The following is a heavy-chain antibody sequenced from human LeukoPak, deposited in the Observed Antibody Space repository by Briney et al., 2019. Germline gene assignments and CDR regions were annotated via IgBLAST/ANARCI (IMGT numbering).Heavy chain of an antibody. CDR3: ARERSYSSSSDFDY. D-gene: IGHD6-6*01. V-gene: IGHV1-8*01. Sequence: ASVTLSCKASGYTFTSYDINWGRHATGPGLELMGWKIPNSDNTGHAQQFQARVTMTRHTSISTAYVELSSLRSEDTAVYYCARERSYSSSSDFDYWGQGTLVTVSS. CDR1: GYTFTSYD. CDR2: KIPNSDNT. J-gene: IGHJ4*02.